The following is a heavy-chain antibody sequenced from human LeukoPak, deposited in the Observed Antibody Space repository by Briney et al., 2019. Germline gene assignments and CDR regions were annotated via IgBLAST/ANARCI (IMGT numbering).Heavy chain of an antibody. D-gene: IGHD2-21*01. Sequence: GGSLRLSCAASGFTFSNYWMSWVRQAPGKGLDGVANINQDGSEKSYVDSVEGRFTISRDNAKKSLYLHVNSLRAEDTAVYYCARDIYGGHDYWGQGTLLTVSS. CDR2: INQDGSEK. J-gene: IGHJ4*02. CDR1: GFTFSNYW. V-gene: IGHV3-7*04. CDR3: ARDIYGGHDY.